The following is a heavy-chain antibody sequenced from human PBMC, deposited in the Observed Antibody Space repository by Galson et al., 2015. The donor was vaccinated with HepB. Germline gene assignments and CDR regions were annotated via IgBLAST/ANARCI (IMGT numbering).Heavy chain of an antibody. V-gene: IGHV3-23*01. CDR2: ISGGGST. CDR3: AKGQGSGYYSSWDY. J-gene: IGHJ4*02. Sequence: SLRLSCAASGFTFSSYAMSWVRQAPGKGLEWVSAISGGGSTYYADSVKGRFTISRDNSKNTLYLQMNSLRAEDTAVYYCAKGQGSGYYSSWDYWGQGVLVTLSS. CDR1: GFTFSSYA. D-gene: IGHD3-22*01.